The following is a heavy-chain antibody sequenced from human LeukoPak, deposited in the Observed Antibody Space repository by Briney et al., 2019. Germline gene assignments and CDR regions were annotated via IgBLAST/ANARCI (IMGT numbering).Heavy chain of an antibody. CDR3: AREGKKVDY. D-gene: IGHD4-23*01. CDR1: GFTFSTYS. V-gene: IGHV3-21*01. CDR2: ISSSSGYI. J-gene: IGHJ4*02. Sequence: GGSLRLSCAASGFTFSTYSMNWVRQAPGKGLEWVSSISSSSGYIYYADSMKGRFTISRDNAKNSLYLQMNSLRAEDTAVYYCAREGKKVDYWGQGTLVTVSS.